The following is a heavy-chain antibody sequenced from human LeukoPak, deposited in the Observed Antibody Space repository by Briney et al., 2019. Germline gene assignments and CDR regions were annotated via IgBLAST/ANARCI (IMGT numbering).Heavy chain of an antibody. CDR2: IYPGDAEI. Sequence: AESLKISCKVSGYTFTSYCIAWGGQLPGKGLEWMGIIYPGDAEITYKQSFRGQVTFPVDKSITTASRQWSSLKPSDTAIYYCSKLRGDVYPNDAFDVWGEGTLVTVSS. J-gene: IGHJ3*01. CDR3: SKLRGDVYPNDAFDV. V-gene: IGHV5-51*01. D-gene: IGHD5/OR15-5a*01. CDR1: GYTFTSYC.